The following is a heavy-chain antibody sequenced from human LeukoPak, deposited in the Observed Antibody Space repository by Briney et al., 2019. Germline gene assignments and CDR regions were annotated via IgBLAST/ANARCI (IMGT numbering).Heavy chain of an antibody. CDR1: GFTFSSYE. CDR2: ISSSGSTI. J-gene: IGHJ4*02. Sequence: GGSLRLSCAASGFTFSSYEMNWVRQAPGKGLEWVSYISSSGSTIYYAGSVKGRLSISRDNAKNSLYLQMNRLRAEDTAVYYCARGFGHSLDYWGQGTLVTVSS. V-gene: IGHV3-48*03. CDR3: ARGFGHSLDY. D-gene: IGHD3-10*01.